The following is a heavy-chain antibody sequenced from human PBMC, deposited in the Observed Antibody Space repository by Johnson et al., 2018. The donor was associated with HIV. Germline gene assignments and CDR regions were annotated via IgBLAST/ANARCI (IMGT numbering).Heavy chain of an antibody. D-gene: IGHD3-3*01. V-gene: IGHV3-30*02. J-gene: IGHJ3*02. CDR2: IQYAGSNK. CDR1: GLTFSNYG. Sequence: QVQLVESGGGAVQPGGSLRIYCTASGLTFSNYGMHWVRQSPGRWLAEVAFIQYAGSNKYYADSVKGRFTISRDNSKNTLYLQMNSLRAEDTAVDYCTKGRIFGVVMEAFDIWGQGTMVTVSS. CDR3: TKGRIFGVVMEAFDI.